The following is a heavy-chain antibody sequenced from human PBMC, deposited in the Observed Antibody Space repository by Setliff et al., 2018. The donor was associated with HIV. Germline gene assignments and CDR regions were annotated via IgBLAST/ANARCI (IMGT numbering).Heavy chain of an antibody. D-gene: IGHD2-15*01. Sequence: PSETLSLTCTVPGDSFSNYYWSWIRQPPGKGLEWIGYVFYTGSATYNPSLKSRVSISVDRSTNRFSLMLHSVTAADTAVYYCARGPSGGGFYYMDVWGKGTTVTVSS. CDR2: VFYTGSA. J-gene: IGHJ6*03. V-gene: IGHV4-59*01. CDR3: ARGPSGGGFYYMDV. CDR1: GDSFSNYY.